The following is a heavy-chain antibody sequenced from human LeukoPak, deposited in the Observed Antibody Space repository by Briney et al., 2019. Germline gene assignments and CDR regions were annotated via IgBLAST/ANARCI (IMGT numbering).Heavy chain of an antibody. Sequence: GGSLRLSCAASGFTFSRYGMHWVRQAPGKGLEWAAGTWYDGSNKYYSDPVKGRFTISRDNSKNTLFLQMNSLRAEDTAVYYCAKDRLPLGELSLFDYWGQGTLVTVSS. CDR2: TWYDGSNK. CDR3: AKDRLPLGELSLFDY. D-gene: IGHD3-16*02. J-gene: IGHJ4*02. V-gene: IGHV3-33*06. CDR1: GFTFSRYG.